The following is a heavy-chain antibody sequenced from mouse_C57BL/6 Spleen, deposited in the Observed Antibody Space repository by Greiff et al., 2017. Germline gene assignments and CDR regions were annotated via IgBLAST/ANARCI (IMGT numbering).Heavy chain of an antibody. CDR3: ARLEIYYYGSSPYYYAMDY. V-gene: IGHV1-9*01. D-gene: IGHD1-1*01. J-gene: IGHJ4*01. CDR2: ILPGSGST. CDR1: GYTFTGYW. Sequence: VQLQQSGAELMKPGASVKLSCKATGYTFTGYWIEWVKQRPGHGLEWIGEILPGSGSTNYNEKFKGNATFTADTSSNTAYMQLSSLTTEDSAVYYCARLEIYYYGSSPYYYAMDYWGQGTSVTVSS.